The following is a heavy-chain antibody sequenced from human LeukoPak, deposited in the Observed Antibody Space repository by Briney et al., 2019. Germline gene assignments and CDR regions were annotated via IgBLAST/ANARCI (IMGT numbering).Heavy chain of an antibody. J-gene: IGHJ4*02. CDR2: ISAYNGNT. V-gene: IGHV1-18*01. Sequence: ASVKVSCKASGYTFTSYGISWVRQAPGQGLELKGWISAYNGNTNYAQKLQGRVTMTTDTSTSTAYMELRSLRSDDTAVYYCAISVHSGYDLHNYDYWGQGTLVTVSS. CDR1: GYTFTSYG. CDR3: AISVHSGYDLHNYDY. D-gene: IGHD5-12*01.